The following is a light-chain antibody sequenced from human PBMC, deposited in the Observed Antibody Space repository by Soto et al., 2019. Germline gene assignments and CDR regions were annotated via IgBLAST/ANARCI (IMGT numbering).Light chain of an antibody. CDR1: SSDVGGYSY. CDR3: SSYTSSSTLV. V-gene: IGLV2-14*03. CDR2: DVS. J-gene: IGLJ2*01. Sequence: QSALTQPASVSGSPGQSITISCTGTSSDVGGYSYVSWYQQHPGKAPKLMIYDVSNRPSGVSNRFSGSKSGNTASLTSSGLYAEDEADYYCSSYTSSSTLVFGGGTKLTVL.